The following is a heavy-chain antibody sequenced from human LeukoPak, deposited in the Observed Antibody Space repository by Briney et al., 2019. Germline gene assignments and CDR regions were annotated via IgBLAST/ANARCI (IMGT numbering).Heavy chain of an antibody. V-gene: IGHV3-7*01. CDR1: GFTFSRYW. CDR2: IKQDGSET. J-gene: IGHJ6*03. D-gene: IGHD2-2*01. CDR3: ARVPSRIVVVTAAPYYYYYSMDV. Sequence: PGGSLRLSCAASGFTFSRYWMSWVRQAAGKGLEWVANIKQDGSETYYVDSVKGRFTISRDNAKNSLYLQMNSLRAEDTAVYYCARVPSRIVVVTAAPYYYYYSMDVWGKGTTVTVSS.